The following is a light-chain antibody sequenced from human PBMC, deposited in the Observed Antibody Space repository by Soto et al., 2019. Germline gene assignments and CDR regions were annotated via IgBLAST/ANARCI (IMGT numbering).Light chain of an antibody. CDR1: SSNIGAGYD. Sequence: QSVLTQPPSVSGAPGQRVTISCTGSSSNIGAGYDVHWYQQLPGTAPKLLIYGNSNRPSGVPDRFSGSKSGTSASLAITGLQAEDEADYYCQSYDSSLSGLGVFGGGTMLTVL. J-gene: IGLJ2*01. V-gene: IGLV1-40*01. CDR3: QSYDSSLSGLGV. CDR2: GNS.